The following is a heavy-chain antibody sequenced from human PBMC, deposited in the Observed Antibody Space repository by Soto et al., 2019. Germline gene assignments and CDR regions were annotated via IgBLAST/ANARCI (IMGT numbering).Heavy chain of an antibody. CDR2: IYYSGTT. CDR3: ARGGTTGPYYYGMDV. CDR1: GGSIINYY. J-gene: IGHJ6*02. V-gene: IGHV4-59*08. D-gene: IGHD4-4*01. Sequence: SETLSLTCTVSGGSIINYYWSWIRQPPGKGLEWIGYIYYSGTTSYNPSLKSRVTISVDTSKNQFSLKLSSVTAADTAVYYCARGGTTGPYYYGMDVWGQGTTVTVSS.